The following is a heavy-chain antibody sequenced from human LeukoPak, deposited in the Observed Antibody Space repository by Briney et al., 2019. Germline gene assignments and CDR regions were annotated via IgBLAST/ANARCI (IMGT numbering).Heavy chain of an antibody. Sequence: SETLSLTCAVYGGSFSGYYWSWIRQPPGKGLEWIGEINHSGSTNYNPSLKSRVTISVDTSKNQFSLKLSSVTAADTAVYYCASSGQKKFDYWGQGTLVTASS. CDR2: INHSGST. J-gene: IGHJ4*02. D-gene: IGHD2-15*01. V-gene: IGHV4-34*01. CDR1: GGSFSGYY. CDR3: ASSGQKKFDY.